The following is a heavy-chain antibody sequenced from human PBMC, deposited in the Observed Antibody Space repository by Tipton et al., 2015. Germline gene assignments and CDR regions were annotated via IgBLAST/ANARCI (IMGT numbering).Heavy chain of an antibody. CDR1: GGSIYSGDDY. D-gene: IGHD5-18*01. V-gene: IGHV4-31*02. CDR2: IYYTGST. Sequence: LRLSCTVSGGSIYSGDDYWSWIRQHPGSGLEWVGYIYYTGSTYYNPSLRSRVAMSLDTSKNQCSLKLSSLTAADTAVYYCARDTKPRGLQLWYGMDVWGQGTTVTVSS. CDR3: ARDTKPRGLQLWYGMDV. J-gene: IGHJ6*02.